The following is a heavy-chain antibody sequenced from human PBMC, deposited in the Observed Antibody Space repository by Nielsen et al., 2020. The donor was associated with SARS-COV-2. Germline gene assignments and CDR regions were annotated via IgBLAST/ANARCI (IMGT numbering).Heavy chain of an antibody. Sequence: SETLSLTCTVSGDFVSTSYWSWIRQPPGKGLEWIGYVHYTGTTKYKSSLKSRVTMSVDTSNNQFSLKLTSMTAANTAVYYCAREGSESYPDAFDVWGQGTMVTVSS. CDR2: VHYTGTT. V-gene: IGHV4-59*02. CDR3: AREGSESYPDAFDV. CDR1: GDFVSTSY. J-gene: IGHJ3*01. D-gene: IGHD3-10*01.